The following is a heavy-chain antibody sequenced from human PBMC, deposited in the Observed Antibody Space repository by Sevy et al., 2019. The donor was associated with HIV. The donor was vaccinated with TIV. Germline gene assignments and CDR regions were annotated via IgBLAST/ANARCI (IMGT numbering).Heavy chain of an antibody. V-gene: IGHV3-30*04. J-gene: IGHJ4*02. Sequence: GGSLRLSCAASGFSLSDHAVSWVRQTPGKGLEGLAVISYNGRNQYYADSVKGRFTISKDDSKNTLYLQLNSLRAEDTAVYYCARFVGYCSGGRCSIIDFWGQGTLVTVSS. D-gene: IGHD2-15*01. CDR2: ISYNGRNQ. CDR3: ARFVGYCSGGRCSIIDF. CDR1: GFSLSDHA.